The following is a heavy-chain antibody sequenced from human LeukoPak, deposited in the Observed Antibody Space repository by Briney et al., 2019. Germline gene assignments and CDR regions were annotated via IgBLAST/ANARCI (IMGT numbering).Heavy chain of an antibody. V-gene: IGHV3-48*03. J-gene: IGHJ4*02. CDR2: ISSSGSTI. Sequence: PGGSLSLSCAALEFPFISFELTWFRQAPGRGLDWVSYISSSGSTIYYADSVKGRFTISRDNAKNSLYLQMNSLRAEDTAVYYCASNVDTATRAYWGQGTLVTVSS. CDR1: EFPFISFE. CDR3: ASNVDTATRAY. D-gene: IGHD5-18*01.